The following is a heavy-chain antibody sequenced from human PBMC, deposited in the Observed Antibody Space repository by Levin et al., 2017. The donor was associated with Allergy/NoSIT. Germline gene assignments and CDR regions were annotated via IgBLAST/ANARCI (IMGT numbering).Heavy chain of an antibody. CDR3: ARTYYGSGSWHRHRETKKAYWYFDL. Sequence: GESLKISCAASGFTFSSYWMSWVRQAPGKGLEWVANIKQDGSEKYYVDSVKGRFTISRDNAKNSLYLQMNSLRAEDTAVYYCARTYYGSGSWHRHRETKKAYWYFDLWGRGTLVTVSS. CDR2: IKQDGSEK. J-gene: IGHJ2*01. D-gene: IGHD3-10*01. CDR1: GFTFSSYW. V-gene: IGHV3-7*01.